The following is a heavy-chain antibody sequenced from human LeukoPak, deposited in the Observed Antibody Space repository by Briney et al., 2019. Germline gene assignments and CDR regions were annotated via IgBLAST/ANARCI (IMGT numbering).Heavy chain of an antibody. D-gene: IGHD5-24*01. Sequence: SETLSLTCAVSGGSISSSNWWSWVRQPPGKGLEWIGEIYHSGSTNYNPSLKSRVTISIDKSKNQFSLKLSSVTAADTAVYYCAKSYNWDAFDIWGQGTMVTVSS. CDR3: AKSYNWDAFDI. V-gene: IGHV4-4*02. CDR1: GGSISSSNW. CDR2: IYHSGST. J-gene: IGHJ3*02.